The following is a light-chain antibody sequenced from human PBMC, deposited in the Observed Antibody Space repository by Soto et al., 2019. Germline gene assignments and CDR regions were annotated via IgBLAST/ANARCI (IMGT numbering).Light chain of an antibody. CDR1: QSVSSGY. Sequence: EVVLTQSPGTLSLSPGERATLSCRASQSVSSGYLGWYQQKPGQAPRLLIYGASSRATGIPDRLSGSGSGTDFTLTISRLEPEDFAVYFCQQYTYSPWTFGQGTKVEIK. V-gene: IGKV3-20*01. J-gene: IGKJ1*01. CDR2: GAS. CDR3: QQYTYSPWT.